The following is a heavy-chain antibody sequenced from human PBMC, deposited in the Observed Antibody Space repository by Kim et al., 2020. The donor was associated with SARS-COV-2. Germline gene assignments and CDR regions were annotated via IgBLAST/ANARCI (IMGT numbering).Heavy chain of an antibody. Sequence: GREKNYVDSVKGRFTISRDNAKNSLSLQMNSLRADDTAVYYCVSTNTFDYWGQGTLVTVSS. CDR3: VSTNTFDY. V-gene: IGHV3-7*03. J-gene: IGHJ4*02. CDR2: GREK. D-gene: IGHD1-1*01.